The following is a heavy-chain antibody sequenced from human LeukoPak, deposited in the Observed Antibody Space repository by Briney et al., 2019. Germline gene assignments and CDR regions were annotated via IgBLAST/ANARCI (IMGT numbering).Heavy chain of an antibody. CDR3: ARNRGYRFDP. D-gene: IGHD5-18*01. CDR1: GFTFSSYA. Sequence: GGSLRLSCAASGFTFSSYAMHWVRQAPGKGLEYVSAISSNGGSTYYANSVKGRFTIPRDNSKNTLYLQMGSLRAEDMAVYYCARNRGYRFDPRGQGTLVTVSS. V-gene: IGHV3-64*01. J-gene: IGHJ5*02. CDR2: ISSNGGST.